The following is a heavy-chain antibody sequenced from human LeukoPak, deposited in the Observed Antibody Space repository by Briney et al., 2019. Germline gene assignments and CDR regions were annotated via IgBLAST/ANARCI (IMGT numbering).Heavy chain of an antibody. J-gene: IGHJ6*03. CDR1: GGTFSSYA. CDR2: IIPIFGTA. V-gene: IGHV1-69*13. Sequence: SVKVSCKASGGTFSSYAISWVRQAPGQGLEWMGGIIPIFGTANYAQKFQGRVTITADESTSTAYMELSSLRSEDTAVYYCARFDSGYCSGGSCYSYYMDVWGKGTTVTISS. D-gene: IGHD2-15*01. CDR3: ARFDSGYCSGGSCYSYYMDV.